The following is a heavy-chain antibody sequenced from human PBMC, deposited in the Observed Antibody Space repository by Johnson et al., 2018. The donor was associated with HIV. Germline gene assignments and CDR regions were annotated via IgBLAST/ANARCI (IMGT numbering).Heavy chain of an antibody. CDR2: ISYDGSNK. V-gene: IGHV3-30*04. Sequence: QLVESGGGVVQPGRSLRLSCAASGFTFSSYAMHWVRQAPGKGLEWVAVISYDGSNKYYADSMRGRLTISRDNSKNTVYLQMNSLRTEDTAVYYCAKDVGNYWPDAFDIWGQGTLVTVSS. CDR3: AKDVGNYWPDAFDI. CDR1: GFTFSSYA. J-gene: IGHJ3*02. D-gene: IGHD3-22*01.